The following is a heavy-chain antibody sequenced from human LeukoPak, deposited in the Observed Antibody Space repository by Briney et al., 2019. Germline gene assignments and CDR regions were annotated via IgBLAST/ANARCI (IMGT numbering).Heavy chain of an antibody. D-gene: IGHD2-2*02. CDR1: GSTFDDYG. CDR2: INWNGDST. J-gene: IGHJ3*02. CDR3: ARCSRSSTDCYSEFDI. V-gene: IGHV3-20*04. Sequence: GGAPRLPWGASGSTFDDYGMSWVRQGPGEGLEGGTAINWNGDSTGYVDSVRGRFTISRDNAKNSLYLQMNSLRAEDTALYYCARCSRSSTDCYSEFDIWGQGTTVTVSS.